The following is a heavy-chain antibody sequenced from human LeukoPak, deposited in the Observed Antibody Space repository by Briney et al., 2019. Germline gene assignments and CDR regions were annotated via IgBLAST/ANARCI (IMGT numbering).Heavy chain of an antibody. CDR1: GGSISSGGYY. V-gene: IGHV4-31*03. D-gene: IGHD3-9*01. J-gene: IGHJ4*02. CDR2: IYYSGST. Sequence: SETLSLTCTVSGGSISSGGYYWSWIRQHPGKGLEWIGYIYYSGSTYYNPSLKSRVTISVDTSKNQFSLKLSSVTAADTAVYYCARGETYYDILTGFDYWGQGTLVTVSS. CDR3: ARGETYYDILTGFDY.